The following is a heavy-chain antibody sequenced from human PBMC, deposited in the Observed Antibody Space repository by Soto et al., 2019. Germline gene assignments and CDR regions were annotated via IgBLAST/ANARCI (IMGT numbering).Heavy chain of an antibody. CDR2: TYWDDNE. CDR1: GFSLSTSGVG. J-gene: IGHJ4*02. Sequence: QITLKDSGPTLVKPPEHLTLTCTFSGFSLSTSGVGVGWIRQPPGKALEWLALTYWDDNERYGPSLKSMLTITKATSKDQVVLTMTNMDPVDTATYYSAHRRLPPDHFDYWGQGTLVTVSS. V-gene: IGHV2-5*05. CDR3: AHRRLPPDHFDY.